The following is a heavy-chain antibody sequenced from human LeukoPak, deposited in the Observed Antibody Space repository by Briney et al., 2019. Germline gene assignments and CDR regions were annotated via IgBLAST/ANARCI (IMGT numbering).Heavy chain of an antibody. CDR2: IYYSGST. J-gene: IGHJ4*02. Sequence: SETLSLTCTVSGGSISSYYWGWIRQPPGKGLEWIGSIYYSGSTYYNPSLKSRVTISVDTSKNQFSLKLSSVTAADTAVYYCARDSVGVMATSLDYWGQGTLVTVSS. D-gene: IGHD5-12*01. CDR3: ARDSVGVMATSLDY. V-gene: IGHV4-39*07. CDR1: GGSISSYY.